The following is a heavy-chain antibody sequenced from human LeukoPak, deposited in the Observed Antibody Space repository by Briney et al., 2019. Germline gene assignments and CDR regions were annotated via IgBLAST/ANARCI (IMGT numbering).Heavy chain of an antibody. CDR2: IKSKTDGGTT. D-gene: IGHD3-22*01. V-gene: IGHV3-15*05. CDR3: AKENVVIVYRYMDV. J-gene: IGHJ6*03. CDR1: GFTFSNAW. Sequence: GGSLRLSCAASGFTFSNAWMSWVRQAPGKGLEWVGRIKSKTDGGTTDYAAPVKGRFTISRDNSKNSLYLQMNSLRTEDTALYYCAKENVVIVYRYMDVWGKGTTVTVSS.